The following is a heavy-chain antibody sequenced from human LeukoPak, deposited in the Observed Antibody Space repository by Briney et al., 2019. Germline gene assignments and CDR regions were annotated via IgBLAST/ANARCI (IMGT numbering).Heavy chain of an antibody. Sequence: ASVEVSCKASGYTFSDYYMHWVRQAPGQGLEWMGWINPSSGDTNYAQKFQGRVTMTRDASISTAYMELSWLRADDTAIYYCARDVHDYGGNSGFDYWGQGSLVIVSS. J-gene: IGHJ4*02. CDR1: GYTFSDYY. CDR2: INPSSGDT. CDR3: ARDVHDYGGNSGFDY. D-gene: IGHD4-23*01. V-gene: IGHV1-2*02.